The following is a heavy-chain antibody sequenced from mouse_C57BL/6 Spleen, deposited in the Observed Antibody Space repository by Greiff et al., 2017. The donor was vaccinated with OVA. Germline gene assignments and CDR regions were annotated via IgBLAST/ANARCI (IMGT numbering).Heavy chain of an antibody. V-gene: IGHV1-72*01. D-gene: IGHD1-1*01. CDR3: AIHYYYGKDEGFAY. Sequence: QVQLQQPGAELVKPGASVKLSCKASGYTFTSYWMHWVKQRPGRGLEWIGRIDPNSGGTKYNEKFKSKATLTVDKPSSTAYMQLSSLTSEDSAVYYCAIHYYYGKDEGFAYWGQGTLVTVSA. J-gene: IGHJ3*01. CDR1: GYTFTSYW. CDR2: IDPNSGGT.